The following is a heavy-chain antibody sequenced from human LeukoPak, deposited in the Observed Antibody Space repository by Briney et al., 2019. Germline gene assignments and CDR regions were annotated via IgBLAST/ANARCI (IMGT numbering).Heavy chain of an antibody. J-gene: IGHJ4*02. CDR2: IYHSGST. Sequence: SETLSLTCAVSGYSISSGYYWGWIRQPRGKGLEWNRSIYHSGSTYPNPSLKSRVTISVDTAKNQFSLKLSSVTAADTAVYYCARPRGSCSGGSCYYYYVDYWGQGTLVTVSS. D-gene: IGHD2-15*01. CDR3: ARPRGSCSGGSCYYYYVDY. V-gene: IGHV4-38-2*01. CDR1: GYSISSGYY.